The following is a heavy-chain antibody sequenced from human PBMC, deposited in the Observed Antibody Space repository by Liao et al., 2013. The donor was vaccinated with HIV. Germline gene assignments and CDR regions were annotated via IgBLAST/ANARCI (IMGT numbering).Heavy chain of an antibody. Sequence: QVHLQQWGAGLLKPTETLSLTCAVDGASLRGYYWGWIRQPPGKGLEWLGEVTHSGGTNHNPSLKNRLTISVDTSKNQVSLNLSSVTAADTALYYCARVPRRGIDAFDIWGQGTLVTVSP. CDR2: VTHSGGT. D-gene: IGHD1-26*01. CDR3: ARVPRRGIDAFDI. J-gene: IGHJ3*02. CDR1: GASLRGYY. V-gene: IGHV4-34*01.